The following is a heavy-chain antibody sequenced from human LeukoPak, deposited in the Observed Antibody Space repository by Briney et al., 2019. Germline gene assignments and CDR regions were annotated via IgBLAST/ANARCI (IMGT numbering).Heavy chain of an antibody. D-gene: IGHD3-3*01. Sequence: GGSLRLSCAASGFTFSSYSMNWVRQAPGKGLEWVSSISSSSSYIYYADSVKGRFTISRDNAKNSLYLQMNSLRAEDTAVYYCFIWSGYYNHFDYWGQGTLVTVSS. CDR1: GFTFSSYS. CDR3: FIWSGYYNHFDY. J-gene: IGHJ4*02. V-gene: IGHV3-21*01. CDR2: ISSSSSYI.